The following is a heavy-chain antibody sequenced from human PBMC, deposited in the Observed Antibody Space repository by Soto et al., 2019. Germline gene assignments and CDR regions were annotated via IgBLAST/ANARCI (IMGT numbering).Heavy chain of an antibody. J-gene: IGHJ6*02. CDR1: GGTFSSYA. CDR3: ARSQGSSTSLEIYYYYHYGMDV. D-gene: IGHD2-2*01. CDR2: IIPISDTT. V-gene: IGHV1-69*01. Sequence: QVQLVQSGAEVKKPGSSVKVSCKASGGTFSSYAISWVRQAPGQGLEWMGGIIPISDTTNCAQKFQGRVTITADESTSTADMELSSLRSEDTAVYYCARSQGSSTSLEIYYYYHYGMDVWGQWTTVTVSS.